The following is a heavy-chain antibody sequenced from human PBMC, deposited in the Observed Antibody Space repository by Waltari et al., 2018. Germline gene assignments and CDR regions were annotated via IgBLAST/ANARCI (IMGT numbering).Heavy chain of an antibody. D-gene: IGHD5-12*01. CDR1: GYTFTGYY. CDR2: INPVYGTT. J-gene: IGHJ3*02. CDR3: ARSVEMATIPDAFDI. V-gene: IGHV1-46*01. Sequence: QVQLVQSGAEVKKPGASVKVSCKASGYTFTGYYMHWVRQVPGQGLEWMGRINPVYGTTDYAQKFQGRVTLTADKSTSTAYMELSSLRSEDTAVYYCARSVEMATIPDAFDIWGQGTMVTVSS.